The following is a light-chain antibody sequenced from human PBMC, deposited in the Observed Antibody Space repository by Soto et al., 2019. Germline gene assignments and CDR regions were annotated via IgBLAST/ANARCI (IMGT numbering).Light chain of an antibody. CDR3: QSYDSSLSAYV. CDR2: GNS. CDR1: SSNIGAGYD. Sequence: LTQPPSVSGAPGQRVTISCTGSSSNIGAGYDVHWYQQLPGTAPKLLIYGNSNRPSGVPDRFSGSKSGTSASLAITGLQAEDEADYYCQSYDSSLSAYVFGTGTKVTVL. V-gene: IGLV1-40*01. J-gene: IGLJ1*01.